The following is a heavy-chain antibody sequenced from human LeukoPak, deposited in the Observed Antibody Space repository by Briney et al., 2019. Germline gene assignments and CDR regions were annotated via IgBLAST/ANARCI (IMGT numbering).Heavy chain of an antibody. J-gene: IGHJ4*02. CDR1: GASISSSSYY. CDR3: ATTRGVVRGIHFDY. V-gene: IGHV4-39*07. CDR2: IYSGGST. D-gene: IGHD3-10*01. Sequence: SETLSLTCTVSGASISSSSYYWGWIRQPPGKGLEWIGSIYSGGSTYSNPSLKSRVTISVDTSKNQFSLKLSSVTAADTAVYYCATTRGVVRGIHFDYWGQGTLVTVSS.